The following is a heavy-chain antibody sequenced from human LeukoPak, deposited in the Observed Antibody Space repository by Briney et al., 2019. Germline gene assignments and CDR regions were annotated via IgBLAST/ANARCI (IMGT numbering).Heavy chain of an antibody. Sequence: GESLKISCKGSGYSFSTHWIGWVRQLPGKGLEWMGIIYPGDSDTRYSPSFQGQVTISADKSISTACLQWSSLKASDTAMYYCARRGPAGNFDYWGQGTLVTVSS. V-gene: IGHV5-51*01. CDR3: ARRGPAGNFDY. CDR2: IYPGDSDT. CDR1: GYSFSTHW. D-gene: IGHD6-13*01. J-gene: IGHJ4*02.